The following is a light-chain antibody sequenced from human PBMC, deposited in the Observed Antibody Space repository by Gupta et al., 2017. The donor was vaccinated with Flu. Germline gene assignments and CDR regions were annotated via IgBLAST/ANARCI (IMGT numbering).Light chain of an antibody. V-gene: IGLV4-69*01. CDR1: SGLSSYT. CDR3: QTWGTGTVL. CDR2: VHSDGSH. J-gene: IGLJ2*01. Sequence: QLLLTQSPPTSASLALSVSLTCTLHSGLSSYTIAWHQQQPEKRPRFLMKVHSDGSHTKGDEIPQRFSGSRDGAECYLFISGLQSEDAADYYCQTWGTGTVLFGGGTKLTVL.